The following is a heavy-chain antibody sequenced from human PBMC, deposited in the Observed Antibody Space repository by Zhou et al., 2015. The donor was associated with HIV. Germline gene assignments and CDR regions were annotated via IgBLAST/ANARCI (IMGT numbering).Heavy chain of an antibody. CDR1: EFNFNIAW. Sequence: EVQLVESGGRLGSAWGGSLRLSCVVSEFNFNIAWMSWVRQAPGQGLEWVGRIKSKRDGGTIDYAAPVKGRFTLSRDDSKSTLFLQMNSLRAEDTAVYYCTTDNQPNLDDSFDVWGQGDNGHRLF. J-gene: IGHJ3*01. D-gene: IGHD3-3*01. V-gene: IGHV3-15*01. CDR2: IKSKRDGGTI. CDR3: TTDNQPNLDDSFDV.